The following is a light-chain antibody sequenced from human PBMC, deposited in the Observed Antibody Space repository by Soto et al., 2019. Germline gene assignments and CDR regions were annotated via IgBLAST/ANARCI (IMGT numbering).Light chain of an antibody. CDR2: LGS. CDR3: MQALQTPCT. CDR1: QSLLHSNGYNY. V-gene: IGKV2-28*01. J-gene: IGKJ2*02. Sequence: DLVMTQSPLSLPVTPGEPASISCRSSQSLLHSNGYNYLDWYLQKPGQSPQLLIYLGSNRASGVPDRFSGSGSGTDFTLKISSVEAEDVGVYYCMQALQTPCTFGQGTKLEIK.